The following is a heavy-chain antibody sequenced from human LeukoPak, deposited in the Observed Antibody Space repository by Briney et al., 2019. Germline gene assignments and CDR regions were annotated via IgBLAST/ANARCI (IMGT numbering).Heavy chain of an antibody. J-gene: IGHJ3*02. CDR1: GFTFSSYS. CDR2: ISSSSSYI. D-gene: IGHD3-10*01. CDR3: ARVAGSDAFDI. Sequence: GGSLRLSCAASGFTFSSYSMNWVRQAPRKGLQWVSSISSSSSYIYYADSVKGRFTISRDNAKNSLYLQMNSLRAEDTAVYYCARVAGSDAFDIWGQGTMVTVSS. V-gene: IGHV3-21*01.